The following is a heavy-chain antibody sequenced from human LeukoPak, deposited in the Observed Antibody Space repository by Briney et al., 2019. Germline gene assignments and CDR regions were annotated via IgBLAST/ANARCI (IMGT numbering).Heavy chain of an antibody. CDR3: ARVLKGRAPFDY. Sequence: SETLSLTCTVSGGSISSYYWGWIRQPPGKGLEWIGSIYHSGSTYYNPSLKSRVTISVDTSKNQFSLKLSSVTAADMAVYYCARVLKGRAPFDYWGQGTLVTVSS. CDR2: IYHSGST. V-gene: IGHV4-38-2*02. CDR1: GGSISSYY. J-gene: IGHJ4*02.